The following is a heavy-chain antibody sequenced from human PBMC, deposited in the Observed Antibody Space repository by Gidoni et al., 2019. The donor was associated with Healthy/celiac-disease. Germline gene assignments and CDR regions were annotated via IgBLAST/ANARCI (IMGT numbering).Heavy chain of an antibody. J-gene: IGHJ4*02. CDR1: GFTFSSYW. CDR2: IKQDGSEK. CDR3: ARDLSAAAFDY. Sequence: EVQLVESGGGLVQPGGSLRLSCAASGFTFSSYWMSWVRQAPGKGLEWVANIKQDGSEKYYVDSVEGRFTISRDNAKNSLYLQMNSLRAEDTAVYYCARDLSAAAFDYWGQGTLVTVSS. V-gene: IGHV3-7*03. D-gene: IGHD6-13*01.